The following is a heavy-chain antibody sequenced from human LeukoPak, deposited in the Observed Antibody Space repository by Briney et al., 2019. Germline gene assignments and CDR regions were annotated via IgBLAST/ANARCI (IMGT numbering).Heavy chain of an antibody. Sequence: PSETLSLTCTVSGGSISSGGYSWSWIRQPPGKGLEWIGYIYHSGSTYYNSSLKSRVTISLDTSRNQFSLKLTSVTAADTAVYFCARVDSGYAPFDYWGQGILVTVSS. J-gene: IGHJ4*02. D-gene: IGHD3-22*01. V-gene: IGHV4-30-2*01. CDR3: ARVDSGYAPFDY. CDR2: IYHSGST. CDR1: GGSISSGGYS.